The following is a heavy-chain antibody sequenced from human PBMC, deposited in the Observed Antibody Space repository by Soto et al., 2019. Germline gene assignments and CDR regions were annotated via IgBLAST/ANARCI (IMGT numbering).Heavy chain of an antibody. CDR3: ANLPLYGSGFDC. D-gene: IGHD3-10*01. CDR2: ISWNGDAT. J-gene: IGHJ4*02. Sequence: EVQLVESGGALVQPGGSLRLSCTASGFTFDDYAIHWVRQAPGKGLEWISGISWNGDATGYADSVKGRFTISRYNAKNSLYLQMNSLRTEDTAMYFCANLPLYGSGFDCWGQGTLVTVAS. V-gene: IGHV3-9*01. CDR1: GFTFDDYA.